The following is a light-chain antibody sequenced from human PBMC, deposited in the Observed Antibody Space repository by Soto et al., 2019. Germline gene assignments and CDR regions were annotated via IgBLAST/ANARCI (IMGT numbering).Light chain of an antibody. CDR3: QQYNSYSPYT. Sequence: DIQMTQSPSTLSASVGDRVTITCRASQSISSWLAWYQQKPGKAPKLLIYKASNLESGVPSRFSGSGSGTEFTLTISSLQPDDFATYSCQQYNSYSPYTFGQGNKLEIK. CDR1: QSISSW. CDR2: KAS. J-gene: IGKJ2*01. V-gene: IGKV1-5*03.